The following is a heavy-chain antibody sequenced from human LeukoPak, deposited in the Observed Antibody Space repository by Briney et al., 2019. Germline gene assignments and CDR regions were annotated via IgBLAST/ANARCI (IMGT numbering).Heavy chain of an antibody. D-gene: IGHD3-16*02. V-gene: IGHV4-59*08. Sequence: SETLSLTCTVSGGSVSTYYWSWIRQPPGKGLEWIGYIYNDGSANYNPSPKSRVAISLDTSKNQFSLKLTSVTATDTAVYYCARHVRYSYVFFDYWGQGTLVTSST. CDR3: ARHVRYSYVFFDY. J-gene: IGHJ4*02. CDR2: IYNDGSA. CDR1: GGSVSTYY.